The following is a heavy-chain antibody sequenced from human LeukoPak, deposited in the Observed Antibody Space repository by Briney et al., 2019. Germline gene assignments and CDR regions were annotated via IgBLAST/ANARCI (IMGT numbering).Heavy chain of an antibody. D-gene: IGHD4-17*01. V-gene: IGHV3-48*03. J-gene: IGHJ4*02. CDR2: ISSSGGTI. Sequence: GGSLRLSCAASGFTFSSYEMNWVRQAPGKGLEWVSYISSSGGTIYYADSVKGRFTISRDNAKNSLYLQMNSLRAEDTAVYYCAREGTTVTFDYWGQGTLVTVSS. CDR3: AREGTTVTFDY. CDR1: GFTFSSYE.